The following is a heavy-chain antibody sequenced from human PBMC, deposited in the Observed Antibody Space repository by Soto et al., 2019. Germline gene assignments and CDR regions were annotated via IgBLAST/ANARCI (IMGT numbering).Heavy chain of an antibody. J-gene: IGHJ6*02. Sequence: QVQLQESGPGLVKPSETLSLTCTVSGGSISRYYWSWIRQPPGKGLEWIGYMYNTGSTVYNPPLTSRVTTSVDTSKNQFSLKLNSVTAADTAVYYCARDLWGYCGTDCYPLDVWGQGTTVTVSS. V-gene: IGHV4-59*01. CDR2: MYNTGST. CDR1: GGSISRYY. CDR3: ARDLWGYCGTDCYPLDV. D-gene: IGHD2-21*02.